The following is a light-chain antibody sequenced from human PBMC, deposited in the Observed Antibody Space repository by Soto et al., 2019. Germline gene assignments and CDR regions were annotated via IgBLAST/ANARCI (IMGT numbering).Light chain of an antibody. CDR1: SSDVGSYNC. CDR3: SSYAGSNNFPYV. V-gene: IGLV2-8*01. CDR2: EVN. J-gene: IGLJ1*01. Sequence: QSVLTQPPSASGSPGQSVTISCTGTSSDVGSYNCVSWYQQHPGKAPKLMIYEVNKRPSGVPDRFSGSKSGNTASLTVSGLQAXDEADYYCSSYAGSNNFPYVFGTGTKVTVL.